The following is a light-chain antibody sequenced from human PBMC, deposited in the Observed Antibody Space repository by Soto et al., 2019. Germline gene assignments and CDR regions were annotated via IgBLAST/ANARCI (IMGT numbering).Light chain of an antibody. CDR1: QSVSDNY. CDR3: QQYENSPFS. Sequence: EIVLTQSPGTLSLSPGERATLSCRASQSVSDNYLAWHQQRPGQAPRLLIFEASTRATGIPDRFSGSGSGTDFTLTISRLEPEDFAVYYCQQYENSPFSFGPGTKVDVK. V-gene: IGKV3-20*01. J-gene: IGKJ3*01. CDR2: EAS.